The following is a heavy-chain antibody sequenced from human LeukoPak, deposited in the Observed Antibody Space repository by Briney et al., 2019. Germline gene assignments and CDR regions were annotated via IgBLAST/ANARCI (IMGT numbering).Heavy chain of an antibody. Sequence: SQSLSLTCALSGDIVSNNDGGWNWIRQSPSRGLEWLGRTYYNSKWYNDYAVSVKIRMTINPGTSKNQFSLQLNSVTPEDTAVYYCARGWLQSGFDYWGQGSLVTVSS. CDR2: TYYNSKWYN. D-gene: IGHD5-24*01. V-gene: IGHV6-1*01. CDR3: ARGWLQSGFDY. J-gene: IGHJ4*02. CDR1: GDIVSNNDGG.